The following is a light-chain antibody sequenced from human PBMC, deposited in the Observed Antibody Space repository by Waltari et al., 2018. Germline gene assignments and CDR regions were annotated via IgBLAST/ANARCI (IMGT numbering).Light chain of an antibody. V-gene: IGLV2-14*03. J-gene: IGLJ2*01. Sequence: QSALTQPASVSASPGQSITISCTGTSSDIGGYHYVSWYQQHPGKVPKLRIYDVARWPSGVSNRFSGSKSGNTASLTISGLQAEDEADYYCASYTSTNTVIFGGGTKVTVL. CDR3: ASYTSTNTVI. CDR1: SSDIGGYHY. CDR2: DVA.